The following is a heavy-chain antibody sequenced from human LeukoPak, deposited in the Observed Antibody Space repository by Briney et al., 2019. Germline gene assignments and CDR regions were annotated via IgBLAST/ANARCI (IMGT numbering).Heavy chain of an antibody. D-gene: IGHD2-15*01. CDR3: ATEAGLGYCSGGSCYSTAKNDY. V-gene: IGHV1-24*01. Sequence: ASVKVSCKVSGYTLTELSMHWVRQAPGKGLEWMGGFDPEDGETIYAQKFQGRVTMTEDTSTDTAYMELSSLRSEDTAVYYCATEAGLGYCSGGSCYSTAKNDYWGQGTLVTASS. CDR1: GYTLTELS. J-gene: IGHJ4*02. CDR2: FDPEDGET.